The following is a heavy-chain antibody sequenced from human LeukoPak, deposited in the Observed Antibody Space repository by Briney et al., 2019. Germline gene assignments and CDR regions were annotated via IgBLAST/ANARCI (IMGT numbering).Heavy chain of an antibody. V-gene: IGHV3-9*01. CDR2: ISWNSGSI. Sequence: GGSLRLSCAASEFIFSTYSMNWVRQPPGKGLEWVSGISWNSGSIDYADSVKGRFTISRDNAKNSLYLQMNSLRVEDTAFYYCAKDNRRHYTSGPNPDSLHWGQGALVTVSS. J-gene: IGHJ4*02. CDR1: EFIFSTYS. CDR3: AKDNRRHYTSGPNPDSLH. D-gene: IGHD6-19*01.